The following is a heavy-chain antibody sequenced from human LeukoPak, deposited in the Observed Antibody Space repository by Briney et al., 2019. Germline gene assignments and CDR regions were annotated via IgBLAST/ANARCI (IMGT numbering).Heavy chain of an antibody. Sequence: GRSLRLSCAASGFTFDDYAMHRVRQAPGKGLEWVSGISWNSGSIGYADSVKGRFTISRDNAKNSLYPQMNSLRAEDTALYYCAKAAAQAYYFDYWGQGTLVTVSS. CDR1: GFTFDDYA. V-gene: IGHV3-9*01. J-gene: IGHJ4*02. D-gene: IGHD6-13*01. CDR2: ISWNSGSI. CDR3: AKAAAQAYYFDY.